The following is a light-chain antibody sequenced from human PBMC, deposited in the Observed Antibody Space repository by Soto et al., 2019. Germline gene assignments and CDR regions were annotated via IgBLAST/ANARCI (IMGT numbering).Light chain of an antibody. CDR2: EVS. J-gene: IGLJ3*02. CDR3: SSYTSSTTWV. CDR1: SSDVGRYNF. Sequence: QSALTQPASVSGSPGQSITISCTGTSSDVGRYNFVSWYQQHPDKAPKLMIYEVSKRPPGVADRFSGSKSVKTASLTISGLHAEDEADYYCSSYTSSTTWVFGGGTKLTVL. V-gene: IGLV2-14*01.